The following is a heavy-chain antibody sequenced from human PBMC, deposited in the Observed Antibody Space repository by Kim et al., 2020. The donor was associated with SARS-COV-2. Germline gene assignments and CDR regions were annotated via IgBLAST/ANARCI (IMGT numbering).Heavy chain of an antibody. D-gene: IGHD3-10*01. J-gene: IGHJ4*02. V-gene: IGHV4-34*01. CDR1: GGSFSGYY. Sequence: SQTLSLTCAVYGGSFSGYYWSWIRQPPGKGLEWIGEINHSGSTNYNPSLKSRVTISVDTSKNQFSLKLSSVTAADTAVYYCARGFSRGVIRQPPGPSDYWGQGTLVTVSS. CDR2: INHSGST. CDR3: ARGFSRGVIRQPPGPSDY.